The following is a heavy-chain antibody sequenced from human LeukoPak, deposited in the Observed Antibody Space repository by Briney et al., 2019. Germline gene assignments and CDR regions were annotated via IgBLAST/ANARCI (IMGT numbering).Heavy chain of an antibody. CDR3: ARDGLLSQTPFDY. CDR1: GGSISSYY. CDR2: IYYSGST. J-gene: IGHJ4*01. V-gene: IGHV4-59*12. Sequence: SETLSLTCTVSGGSISSYYWSWIRQPPGKGLEWIGYIYYSGSTNYNPSLKSRVTISVDTSKNQFSLKLSSVTAADTAVYYCARDGLLSQTPFDYWGQGTLVTVSS. D-gene: IGHD3-3*01.